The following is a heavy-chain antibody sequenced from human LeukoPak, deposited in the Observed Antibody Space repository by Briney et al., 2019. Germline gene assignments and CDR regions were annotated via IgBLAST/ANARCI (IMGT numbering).Heavy chain of an antibody. V-gene: IGHV4-4*07. Sequence: PSETLSLTCTVSGGSISSYYWSWIRQPAGKGLEWIGRIYTSGSTNYNPSLKSRVTMSVDTSKNQFSLKLSSVTAADTAVYYCARDQKGRYYYDSSGYYQENWFDPWGQGTLVTVSS. CDR1: GGSISSYY. CDR2: IYTSGST. J-gene: IGHJ5*02. D-gene: IGHD3-22*01. CDR3: ARDQKGRYYYDSSGYYQENWFDP.